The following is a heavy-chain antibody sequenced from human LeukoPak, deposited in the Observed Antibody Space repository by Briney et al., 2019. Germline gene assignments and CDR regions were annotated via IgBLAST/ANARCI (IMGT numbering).Heavy chain of an antibody. Sequence: SVKVSCKASGGTFSSYAISWVRQAPGQGLEWMRRIIPILGIANYAQKFQGRVTITADKSTSTAYMELSSLRSEDTAVYYCARDGATPIDPWGQGTLVTVSS. CDR2: IIPILGIA. CDR1: GGTFSSYA. V-gene: IGHV1-69*04. J-gene: IGHJ5*02. D-gene: IGHD2-15*01. CDR3: ARDGATPIDP.